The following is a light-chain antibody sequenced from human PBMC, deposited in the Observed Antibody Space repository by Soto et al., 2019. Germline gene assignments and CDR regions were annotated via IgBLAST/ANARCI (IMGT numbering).Light chain of an antibody. Sequence: TQSLGARPVSPKKTATLSCMASQSVSSNLARYQQKRGQAPRLLIYDASNRATGIPARFSGSGSGTDFTITISSLEAEDFALYYCPQRSGWPPTLTFGG. CDR2: DAS. V-gene: IGKV3-11*01. J-gene: IGKJ4*01. CDR3: PQRSGWPPTLT. CDR1: QSVSSN.